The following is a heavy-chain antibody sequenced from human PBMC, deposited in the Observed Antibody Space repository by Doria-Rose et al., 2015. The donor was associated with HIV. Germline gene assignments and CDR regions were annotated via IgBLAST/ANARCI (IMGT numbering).Heavy chain of an antibody. D-gene: IGHD6-13*01. CDR3: ARIKSSRWYHKYYFDF. CDR1: GVSLSSPGMG. Sequence: QESGPVLVKPTETLTLTCAVSGVSLSSPGMGVSWIRQPPGKALEWLAHIISDDERSYRTSLKSRLTISRCTSKSQVVLTMTDMDPVDTATYYCARIKSSRWYHKYYFDFWGQGTLVIVSA. V-gene: IGHV2-26*01. CDR2: IISDDER. J-gene: IGHJ4*02.